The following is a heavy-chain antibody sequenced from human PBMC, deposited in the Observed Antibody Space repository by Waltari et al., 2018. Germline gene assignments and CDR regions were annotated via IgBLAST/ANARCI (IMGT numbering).Heavy chain of an antibody. J-gene: IGHJ1*01. V-gene: IGHV4-39*01. CDR2: MQYRGST. D-gene: IGHD4-17*01. Sequence: QLQLQESGPGLVKPSGTLSLTCPVPGGSISTNYNWGWIRQPPGKGLEWMGNMQYRGSTFYNPSLKSRVTISLDTSKNQFSLRLSSVGAADTAVYFCGRIAFGDDGGYFQHWGQGTLVTVSS. CDR3: GRIAFGDDGGYFQH. CDR1: GGSISTNYN.